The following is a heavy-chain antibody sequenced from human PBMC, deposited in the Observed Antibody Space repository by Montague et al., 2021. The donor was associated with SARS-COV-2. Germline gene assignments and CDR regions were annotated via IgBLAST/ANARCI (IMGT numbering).Heavy chain of an antibody. CDR3: ARDGRFGELDY. CDR2: ISSSGSTI. Sequence: SLRLSCAASGFTFRTYEMNGVRQAPGKGLEWVSYISSSGSTIYYADSVKGRFTISRDNAKNSLYLQMNSLRAEDTAVYYCARDGRFGELDYWGQGTLVTVST. J-gene: IGHJ4*02. D-gene: IGHD3-10*01. V-gene: IGHV3-48*03. CDR1: GFTFRTYE.